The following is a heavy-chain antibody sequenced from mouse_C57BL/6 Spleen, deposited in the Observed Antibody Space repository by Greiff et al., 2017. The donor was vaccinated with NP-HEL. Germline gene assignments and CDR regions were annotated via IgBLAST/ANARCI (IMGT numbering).Heavy chain of an antibody. Sequence: VQLQQPGAELVKPGASVKLSCKASGYTFTSYWMHWVKQRPGQGLEWIGMIHPNSGSTNYNEKFKSKATLTVDKSSSTAYMQLSSLTSEDSAVYYCASRLYYDYDGVFDYWGQGTTLTVSS. V-gene: IGHV1-64*01. CDR3: ASRLYYDYDGVFDY. J-gene: IGHJ2*01. D-gene: IGHD2-4*01. CDR2: IHPNSGST. CDR1: GYTFTSYW.